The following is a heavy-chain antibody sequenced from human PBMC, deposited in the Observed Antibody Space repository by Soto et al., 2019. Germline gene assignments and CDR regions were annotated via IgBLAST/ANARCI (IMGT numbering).Heavy chain of an antibody. CDR1: GFTFSSYS. Sequence: EVQLVESGGGLVKPGGSLRLSCAASGFTFSSYSMNWVRQAPGKGLEWVSSISSSSSYIYYADSVKGRFTISRDNAKNSLYLQMNSLRAEDTAVYYCARATKMDGPLIAAAGYYFDYWGQGTLVTVSS. V-gene: IGHV3-21*01. CDR2: ISSSSSYI. J-gene: IGHJ4*02. CDR3: ARATKMDGPLIAAAGYYFDY. D-gene: IGHD6-13*01.